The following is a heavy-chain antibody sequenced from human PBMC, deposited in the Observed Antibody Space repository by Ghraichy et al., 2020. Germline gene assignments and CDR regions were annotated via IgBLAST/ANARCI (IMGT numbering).Heavy chain of an antibody. CDR3: ARRPLSVVVAAYGAFDI. CDR2: IYYSGST. J-gene: IGHJ3*02. V-gene: IGHV4-39*01. D-gene: IGHD2-15*01. CDR1: GGSISSSSYY. Sequence: SETLSLTCTVSGGSISSSSYYWGWIRQPPGKGLEWIGSIYYSGSTYYNPSLKSRVTISVDTSKNQFSLKLSSVTAADTAVYYCARRPLSVVVAAYGAFDIWGQGTMVTVSS.